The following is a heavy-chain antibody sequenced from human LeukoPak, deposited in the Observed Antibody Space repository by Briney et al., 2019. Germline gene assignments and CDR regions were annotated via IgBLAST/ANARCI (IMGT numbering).Heavy chain of an antibody. D-gene: IGHD3-10*01. Sequence: GGSLRLSCAASGFTFSSYWMHWVRQAPGKGLVWVSRINSDGSSTSYADSVKGRFTISRDNAKNTLYLQMNSLRAEDTAVYYCARSMVRGVRYGMDVWGKGTTVTVSS. CDR2: INSDGSST. CDR3: ARSMVRGVRYGMDV. J-gene: IGHJ6*04. V-gene: IGHV3-74*01. CDR1: GFTFSSYW.